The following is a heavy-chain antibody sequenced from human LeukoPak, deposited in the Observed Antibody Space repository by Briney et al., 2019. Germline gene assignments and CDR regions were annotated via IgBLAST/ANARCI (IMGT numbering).Heavy chain of an antibody. Sequence: PSETLSLTCTVSGGSISSGGYYWSWIRQPPGEGLGWSGDIYHSGSTNYNPSLKSRVTTSVDTSKNQFSLKLSSVTAADTAVYYCARFTTTATYYYYYYMDVWGKGTTVTVSS. CDR3: ARFTTTATYYYYYYMDV. V-gene: IGHV4-61*08. J-gene: IGHJ6*03. CDR2: IYHSGST. D-gene: IGHD4-11*01. CDR1: GGSISSGGYY.